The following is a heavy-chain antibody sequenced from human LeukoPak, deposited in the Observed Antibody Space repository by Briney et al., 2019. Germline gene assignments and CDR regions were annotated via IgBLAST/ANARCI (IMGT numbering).Heavy chain of an antibody. D-gene: IGHD2-2*01. CDR2: INPNSGGT. Sequence: GASVKVSCKASGYTFTDYFMHWVRQAPGQGLEWMGWINPNSGGTNYAQKFQGRVTMTRDTSISTAYMELSRLRSDDTAVYYCARGPSRAVVVPAAISSGFDYWGQGTLVTVSS. CDR3: ARGPSRAVVVPAAISSGFDY. V-gene: IGHV1-2*02. J-gene: IGHJ4*02. CDR1: GYTFTDYF.